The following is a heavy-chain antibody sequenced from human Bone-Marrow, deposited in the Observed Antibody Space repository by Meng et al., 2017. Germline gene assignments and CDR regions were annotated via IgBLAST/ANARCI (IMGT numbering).Heavy chain of an antibody. CDR3: AREHSSGYYDAFDI. D-gene: IGHD3-22*01. V-gene: IGHV3-33*01. Sequence: GESLKISCAASGFTFSSYGMHWVRQAPGKGLEWVAVIWYDGSNKYYADSVKGRFTISRENAKNSLYLQMNSLRAGDTAVYYCAREHSSGYYDAFDIWGQGTMVTVSS. J-gene: IGHJ3*02. CDR1: GFTFSSYG. CDR2: IWYDGSNK.